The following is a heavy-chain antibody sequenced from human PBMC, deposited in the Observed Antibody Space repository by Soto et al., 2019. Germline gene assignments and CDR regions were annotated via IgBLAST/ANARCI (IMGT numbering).Heavy chain of an antibody. CDR2: VNPILNNT. Sequence: GDSVKVSCKAPRGLFSSYVFNWVRQAPGQGLEWMGGVNPILNNTDYAQKFQGRVTMTRDTSMSTAYMELSSLTSQDTAVYYCRIDKVGTHFYWGQGTLVTVSS. CDR1: RGLFSSYV. V-gene: IGHV1-8*02. J-gene: IGHJ4*02. CDR3: RIDKVGTHFY. D-gene: IGHD1-26*01.